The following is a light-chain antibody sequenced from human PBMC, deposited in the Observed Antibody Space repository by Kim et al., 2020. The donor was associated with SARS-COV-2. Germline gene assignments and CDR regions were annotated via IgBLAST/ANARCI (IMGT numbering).Light chain of an antibody. CDR1: SSNVGAYTY. J-gene: IGLJ1*01. Sequence: GQSITVSCTGTSSNVGAYTYVSWYQQHPGKAPKLLFFDVTERPPGISSRFSASKSGQTASLPISVLQAEDESDYYCFSYTRSGTYVFGSGTKVTVL. CDR2: DVT. CDR3: FSYTRSGTYV. V-gene: IGLV2-14*03.